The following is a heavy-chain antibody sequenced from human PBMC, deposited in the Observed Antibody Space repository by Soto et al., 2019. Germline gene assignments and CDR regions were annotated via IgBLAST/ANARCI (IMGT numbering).Heavy chain of an antibody. J-gene: IGHJ4*02. CDR3: ARDRPGDYHLDY. CDR2: IYYSGST. D-gene: IGHD4-17*01. Sequence: SETLSLNSTVSGGSISSGGYYWSWIRQHPGKGLEWIGYIYYSGSTYYNPSLKSRVTISVDTSKNQFSLKLSSVTAADTAVYYCARDRPGDYHLDYWGQGTLVTVSS. V-gene: IGHV4-31*03. CDR1: GGSISSGGYY.